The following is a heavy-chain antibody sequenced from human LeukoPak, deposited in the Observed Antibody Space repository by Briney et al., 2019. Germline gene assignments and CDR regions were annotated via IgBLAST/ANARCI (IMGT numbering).Heavy chain of an antibody. Sequence: SETLSLTCTVSSGSITNYYWSWIRQPPGKGLEWIGFIYYSGNTNYNPSLKSRVTISVDTSKNQFSLKLSSMTAADTAAYYCARIRGFGADYYYYYMDVWGKGTTVTVSS. D-gene: IGHD3-10*01. J-gene: IGHJ6*03. V-gene: IGHV4-59*12. CDR3: ARIRGFGADYYYYYMDV. CDR2: IYYSGNT. CDR1: SGSITNYY.